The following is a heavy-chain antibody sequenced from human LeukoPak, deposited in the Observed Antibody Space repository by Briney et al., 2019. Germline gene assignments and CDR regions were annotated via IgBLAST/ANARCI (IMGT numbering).Heavy chain of an antibody. V-gene: IGHV1-2*02. CDR1: GYTFTGYY. CDR3: ARGPLITMVRGVIIPRDY. CDR2: INPNSGGT. D-gene: IGHD3-10*01. Sequence: ASVKVSCKASGYTFTGYYMHWVRQAPGQGLEWMGWINPNSGGTNYAQKFQGRVTMTRDTSISTAYMELSRLRSDDTAVYYCARGPLITMVRGVIIPRDYWGQGTLVTVSS. J-gene: IGHJ4*02.